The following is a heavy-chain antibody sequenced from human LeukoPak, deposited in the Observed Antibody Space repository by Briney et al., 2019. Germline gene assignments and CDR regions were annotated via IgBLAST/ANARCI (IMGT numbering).Heavy chain of an antibody. CDR2: ILYTGNT. V-gene: IGHV4-30-4*01. D-gene: IGHD2-8*01. J-gene: IGHJ4*02. CDR3: ARGRIDCTHGVCTKYFFDF. CDR1: GDPMNNANNY. Sequence: SETLTLTCSVFGDPMNNANNYYNWSRQGPGEGVEWIGHILYTGNTYFDPALESRLTFSVDTSKKQFPLHLASVTAADSAIYYCARGRIDCTHGVCTKYFFDFWGQGALVAVTS.